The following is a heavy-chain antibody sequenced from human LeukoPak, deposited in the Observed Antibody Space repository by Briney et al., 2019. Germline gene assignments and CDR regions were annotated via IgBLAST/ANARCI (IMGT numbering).Heavy chain of an antibody. CDR2: INPNSGGT. J-gene: IGHJ4*02. V-gene: IGHV1-2*02. Sequence: ASVKVSCKASGYTFTGYYMHWVRQAPGQGLEWMGWINPNSGGTNYAQKFQGRVTMTRDTSISTAYMELSRLRSDDTAVYYCARGTSSSWYGPEFAYWGQGTLVTVSS. D-gene: IGHD6-13*01. CDR3: ARGTSSSWYGPEFAY. CDR1: GYTFTGYY.